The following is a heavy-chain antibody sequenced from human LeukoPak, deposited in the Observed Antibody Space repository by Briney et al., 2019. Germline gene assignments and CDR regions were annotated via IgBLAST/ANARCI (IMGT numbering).Heavy chain of an antibody. Sequence: SETLSLTCTVSAGSISSSSYYWGWIRQPPGKGLEWIGSIYYSGSTYYNPSLKSRVTISVDTSKNQFSLKLSSVTAADTAVYYCARTRRWPNFDYWGQGTLVTVSS. CDR1: AGSISSSSYY. J-gene: IGHJ4*02. D-gene: IGHD6-13*01. CDR3: ARTRRWPNFDY. V-gene: IGHV4-39*01. CDR2: IYYSGST.